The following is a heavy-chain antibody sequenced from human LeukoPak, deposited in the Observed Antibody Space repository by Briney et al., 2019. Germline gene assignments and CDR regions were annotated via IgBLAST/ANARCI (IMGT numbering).Heavy chain of an antibody. CDR1: GFTFSSYA. V-gene: IGHV3-64D*09. Sequence: PGGSLRLSCSASGFTFSSYAMHWVRPAPGKGLEYVSAISSNGGSTYYADSVKGRFTISRDNSKNTLYLQMSSLRAEDTAVYYCVKRASGSYPDYWGQGTLVTVSS. CDR2: ISSNGGST. J-gene: IGHJ4*02. D-gene: IGHD1-26*01. CDR3: VKRASGSYPDY.